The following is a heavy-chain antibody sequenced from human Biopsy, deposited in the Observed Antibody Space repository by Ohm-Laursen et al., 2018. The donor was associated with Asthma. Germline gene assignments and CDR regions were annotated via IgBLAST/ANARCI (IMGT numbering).Heavy chain of an antibody. V-gene: IGHV3-53*01. CDR2: IYSGGTS. Sequence: SLRLACAPSGFTVSRDHMFWVRQAPAKGLEWVSVIYSGGTSHTADSVRGRFTISRDFSKNTPHLQIHSLRVEDTAVYYCARGDSSGWSHYYFDYWGQGTLVTVSS. CDR1: GFTVSRDH. D-gene: IGHD6-19*01. CDR3: ARGDSSGWSHYYFDY. J-gene: IGHJ4*02.